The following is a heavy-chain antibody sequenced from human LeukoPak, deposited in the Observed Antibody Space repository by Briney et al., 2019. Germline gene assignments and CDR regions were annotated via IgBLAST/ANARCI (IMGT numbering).Heavy chain of an antibody. V-gene: IGHV4-34*01. CDR1: GFTFSSYW. D-gene: IGHD3-3*01. CDR3: ARENYDFWSGYYPDY. J-gene: IGHJ4*02. CDR2: INHSGST. Sequence: GSLRLSCAASGFTFSSYWMSWVRQPPGKGLEWIGEINHSGSTNYNPSLKSRVTISVDTSKNQFSLKLSSVTAADTAVYYCARENYDFWSGYYPDYWGQGTLVTVSS.